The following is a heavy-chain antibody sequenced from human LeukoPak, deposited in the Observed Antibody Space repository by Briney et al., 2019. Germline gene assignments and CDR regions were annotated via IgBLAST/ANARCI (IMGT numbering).Heavy chain of an antibody. CDR3: ARIAEAGSGF. CDR1: GFTFSSYA. V-gene: IGHV3-30-3*01. J-gene: IGHJ4*02. CDR2: ISYDGSNK. D-gene: IGHD6-13*01. Sequence: GGSLRLSCAASGFTFSSYAMHWVRQAPGKGLEWVAVISYDGSNKYYADSVKGRFTISRDNSKNTLYLQMNSLRAEDTAVYYCARIAEAGSGFWGQGTLVTVSS.